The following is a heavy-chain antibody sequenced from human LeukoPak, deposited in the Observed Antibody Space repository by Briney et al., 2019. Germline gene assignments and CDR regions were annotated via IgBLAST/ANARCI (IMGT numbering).Heavy chain of an antibody. CDR2: IGNNGGTT. D-gene: IGHD3-10*01. V-gene: IGHV3-23*01. J-gene: IGHJ6*02. CDR3: AREGITMVRGVITPSFLGYGMDV. CDR1: GFTFSTYA. Sequence: PGGSLRLSCAASGFTFSTYAMSWVRQAPGKGLDWVSTIGNNGGTTYYADSVKGRFTISRDNPKKTLYLQMNSLRAEDTAVYYCAREGITMVRGVITPSFLGYGMDVWGQGTTVTVSS.